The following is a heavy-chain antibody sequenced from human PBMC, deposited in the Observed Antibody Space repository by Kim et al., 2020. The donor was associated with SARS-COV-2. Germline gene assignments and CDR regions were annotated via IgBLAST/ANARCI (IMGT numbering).Heavy chain of an antibody. V-gene: IGHV3-30-3*01. CDR1: GFTFSSYA. J-gene: IGHJ4*01. CDR3: ASPSSPYYGDYGGTFDY. D-gene: IGHD4-17*01. Sequence: GGSLRLSCAASGFTFSSYAMHWVRQAPGKGLEWVAVISYDGSNKYYADSVKGRFTISRDNSKNTLYLQMNSLRAEDTAVYYCASPSSPYYGDYGGTFDY. CDR2: ISYDGSNK.